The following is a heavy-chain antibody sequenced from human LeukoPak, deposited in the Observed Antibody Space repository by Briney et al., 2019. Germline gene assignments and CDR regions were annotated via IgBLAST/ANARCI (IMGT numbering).Heavy chain of an antibody. Sequence: GGSLRLSCAASGFSFSNYEMSWVRQAPGKGLECISYISTSGTIIYYADSVKGRFTISRDNAMNSLFLQMNSLRAEDTAVYYCARVRGSYSSDSWGQGTLVTVSS. D-gene: IGHD1-26*01. CDR1: GFSFSNYE. CDR2: ISTSGTII. J-gene: IGHJ4*02. V-gene: IGHV3-48*03. CDR3: ARVRGSYSSDS.